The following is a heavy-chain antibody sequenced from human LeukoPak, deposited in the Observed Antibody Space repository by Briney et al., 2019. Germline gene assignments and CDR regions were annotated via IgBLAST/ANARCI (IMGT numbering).Heavy chain of an antibody. J-gene: IGHJ4*02. CDR1: GFTFDDYG. CDR2: IKWNGGST. D-gene: IGHD3-10*01. Sequence: RPGGPLRLSCAASGFTFDDYGMSWVRPAPGKGLEWVSGIKWNGGSTGYADSVKGRFTIYRDNAKNSLYLQMNSLRAEDTALYYCARDDYGSGSMNHIDYWGQGTLVTVSS. CDR3: ARDDYGSGSMNHIDY. V-gene: IGHV3-20*04.